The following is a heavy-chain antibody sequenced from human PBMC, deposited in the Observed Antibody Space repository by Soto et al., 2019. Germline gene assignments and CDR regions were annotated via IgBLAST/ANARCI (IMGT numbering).Heavy chain of an antibody. D-gene: IGHD3-3*01. V-gene: IGHV3-23*01. CDR1: GFTFSSYA. Sequence: PGGSLRLSCAASGFTFSSYAMSWVRQAPGKGLEWVSAISGSGGSTYYADSVKGRFTISRDNSKNTLYLQMNSLRAEDTAVYYCAKGGGTYDFWSGYYKLNWFDPWGQGTLVTVSS. CDR2: ISGSGGST. J-gene: IGHJ5*02. CDR3: AKGGGTYDFWSGYYKLNWFDP.